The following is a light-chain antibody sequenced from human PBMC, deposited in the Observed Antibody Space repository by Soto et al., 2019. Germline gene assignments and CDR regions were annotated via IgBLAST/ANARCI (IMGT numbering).Light chain of an antibody. CDR1: QSVDSY. V-gene: IGKV3-11*01. J-gene: IGKJ1*01. CDR2: DAS. Sequence: EIVLTQSPATLSLSPGERATLSCRASQSVDSYLAWYQQKPGQAPRLLIYDASNRATGIPARLSGSASGTDFNLTISRLEPEAFAVYYCQLRMKWPRATLGKGTKVEIK. CDR3: QLRMKWPRAT.